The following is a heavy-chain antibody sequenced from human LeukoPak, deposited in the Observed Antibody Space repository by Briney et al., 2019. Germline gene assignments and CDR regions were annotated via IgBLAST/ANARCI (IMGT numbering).Heavy chain of an antibody. Sequence: PGGSLRLSCAASGFTFSSYGMHWVRQAPGKGLEWVAVISYDGSNKYYADSAKGRFTISRDNSKNTLYLQMNSLRAEDTAVYYCAKDPAMYGDYPIFDYWGQGTLVTVSS. V-gene: IGHV3-30*18. CDR3: AKDPAMYGDYPIFDY. J-gene: IGHJ4*02. CDR1: GFTFSSYG. D-gene: IGHD4-17*01. CDR2: ISYDGSNK.